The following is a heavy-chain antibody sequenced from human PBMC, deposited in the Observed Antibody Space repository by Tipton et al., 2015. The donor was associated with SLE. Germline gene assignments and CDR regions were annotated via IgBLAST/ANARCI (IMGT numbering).Heavy chain of an antibody. CDR3: ARADIGIAAAGG. D-gene: IGHD6-13*01. CDR1: GFTVSSNY. Sequence: SLRLSCAASGFTVSSNYMSWVRQAPGKGLEWVSVIYSGGSTYYADSVKGRFTISRDNSKNTLYLQMNSLRAEDTAVYYCARADIGIAAAGGWGQGTLVTVSS. J-gene: IGHJ4*02. V-gene: IGHV3-53*05. CDR2: IYSGGST.